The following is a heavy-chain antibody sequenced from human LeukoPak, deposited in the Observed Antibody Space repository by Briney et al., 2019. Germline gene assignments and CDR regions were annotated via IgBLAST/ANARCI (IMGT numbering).Heavy chain of an antibody. CDR2: IYPGDSDT. J-gene: IGHJ5*02. Sequence: GESLQISCKGSGYNFTRYLIVGVRQMPGKGLEWMGIIYPGDSDTKYSPSFQGQVTISADKSISTAYLQWSSLKASDTAMYYCARSLMVRGVIRWFDPWGQGTLVTVSS. CDR3: ARSLMVRGVIRWFDP. V-gene: IGHV5-51*01. CDR1: GYNFTRYL. D-gene: IGHD3-10*01.